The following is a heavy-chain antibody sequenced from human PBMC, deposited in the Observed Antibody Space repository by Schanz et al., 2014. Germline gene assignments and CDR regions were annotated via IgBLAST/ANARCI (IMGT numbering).Heavy chain of an antibody. V-gene: IGHV1-69*09. D-gene: IGHD6-13*01. CDR1: GGTFSSYT. CDR2: IIPILGIT. J-gene: IGHJ4*02. Sequence: QVQLVQSGAEVKQPGSSVKVSCKASGGTFSSYTINWVRQAPGQGLEWMGRIIPILGITNVAQTFQDRVTITADKSTSTAYMELSSLRSEDTAVYYCARDGEAAAGCDYWGQGTLVTVSS. CDR3: ARDGEAAAGCDY.